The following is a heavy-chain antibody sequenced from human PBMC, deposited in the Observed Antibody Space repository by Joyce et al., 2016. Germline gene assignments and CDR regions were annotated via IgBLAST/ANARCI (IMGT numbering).Heavy chain of an antibody. Sequence: PGQGLEWIAYIYYTGSTYYNPSLRGRVTISVDSFDHFSLKLSSVTAADTAVYYCARGRYSDFSYADNSGYLFDAWGQGALVTVSS. J-gene: IGHJ5*02. D-gene: IGHD3-22*01. CDR3: ARGRYSDFSYADNSGYLFDA. CDR2: IYYTGST. V-gene: IGHV4-30-2*01.